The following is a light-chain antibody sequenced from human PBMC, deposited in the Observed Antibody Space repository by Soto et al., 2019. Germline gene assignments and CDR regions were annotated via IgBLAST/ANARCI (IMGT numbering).Light chain of an antibody. CDR1: QTISNY. CDR3: QQSYSTPHT. CDR2: AAS. J-gene: IGKJ2*01. V-gene: IGKV1-39*01. Sequence: DIQMTQSPSSLSTSVGDRVAITCRASQTISNYLNWYQQKPGKAPKLLIYAASSLQSGVPSRFSGSGSGTEFTITISSLQPADFSTYYCQQSYSTPHTFGQGTNLEIK.